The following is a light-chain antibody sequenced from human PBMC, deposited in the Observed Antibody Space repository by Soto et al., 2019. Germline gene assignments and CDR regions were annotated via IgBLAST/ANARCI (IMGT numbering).Light chain of an antibody. CDR2: LEGSGGY. CDR3: ETWDSNTHTV. CDR1: SGHSSYI. J-gene: IGLJ3*02. V-gene: IGLV4-60*02. Sequence: QPVLTQSSSASASLGSSVKLTCTLSSGHSSYIIAWHQQQPGKAPRYLMKLEGSGGYNKGSGVPDRFSGSSSGADRYLTISTLQFEDEADYYCETWDSNTHTVFGGGTKLTVL.